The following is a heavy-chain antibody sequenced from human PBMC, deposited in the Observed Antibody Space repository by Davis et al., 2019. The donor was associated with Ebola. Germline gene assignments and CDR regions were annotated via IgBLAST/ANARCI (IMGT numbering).Heavy chain of an antibody. CDR3: ARRADY. CDR1: GFTFSTYT. V-gene: IGHV3-21*01. CDR2: ISSSSNYI. Sequence: GESLKISCAASGFTFSTYTMIWVRQAPGKGLEWVSSISSSSNYIDYADSVKGRFTISRDNAKNSLYLQMNSLRAEDTAVYYCARRADYWGQGTLVTVSS. J-gene: IGHJ4*02.